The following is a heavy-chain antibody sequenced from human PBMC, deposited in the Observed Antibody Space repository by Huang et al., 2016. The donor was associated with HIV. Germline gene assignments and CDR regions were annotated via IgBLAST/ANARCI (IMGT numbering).Heavy chain of an antibody. CDR2: IAYDGSNK. V-gene: IGHV3-30*18. J-gene: IGHJ4*02. Sequence: VQLVESGGGVVQPGRSLRLACAASGFSFSTYGLQWVRQAPGKGLEWVAVIAYDGSNKYYAHSVKGRFTSSRDTSENKVYLQMNSLRHEDTAVYYCAKDGADEEWDIDYWGQGTLVTVSS. D-gene: IGHD1-26*01. CDR3: AKDGADEEWDIDY. CDR1: GFSFSTYG.